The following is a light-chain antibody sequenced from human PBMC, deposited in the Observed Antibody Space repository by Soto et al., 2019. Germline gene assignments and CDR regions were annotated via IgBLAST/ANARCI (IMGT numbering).Light chain of an antibody. Sequence: QSVLTQPASVSGSPGQSITISCTGISSAVGGYKLVSWYQQHPVKAPKVLLYDGSERHSGVSDRFSGSKSGNTASLPISGLQAEDEADYYCCSYAGSTNCVFGGGTKLTVL. CDR2: DGS. CDR1: SSAVGGYKL. CDR3: CSYAGSTNCV. J-gene: IGLJ2*01. V-gene: IGLV2-23*01.